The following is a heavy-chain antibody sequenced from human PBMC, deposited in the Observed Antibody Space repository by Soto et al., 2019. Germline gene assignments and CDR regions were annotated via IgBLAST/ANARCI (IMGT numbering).Heavy chain of an antibody. D-gene: IGHD4-17*01. J-gene: IGHJ4*02. CDR2: LYGGGSS. V-gene: IGHV3-66*01. CDR3: ARASIAAVTTIDY. Sequence: EVQLVESGGGLVQPGGSLSLSCAPSGFTVGSSYMSWVRQAPGKGLEWVSVLYGGGSSYYADSVKGRFTISRDNRKNTLYLQMKSLTAEDTAVYYCARASIAAVTTIDYWGQGTLVTVSS. CDR1: GFTVGSSY.